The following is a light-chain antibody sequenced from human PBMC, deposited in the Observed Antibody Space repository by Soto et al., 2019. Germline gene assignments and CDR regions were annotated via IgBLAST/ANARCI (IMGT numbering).Light chain of an antibody. CDR2: DAS. J-gene: IGKJ1*01. Sequence: DSQMTQSPATLSASVGDRVTITCRASQSIGRWLAWYQQKPEKAPKLLIFDASNLGSGVPSRFSGSGSGTDFTLTISSLQPDDFATYYCQQYNTYRTFGQGTKVDIK. CDR3: QQYNTYRT. V-gene: IGKV1-5*01. CDR1: QSIGRW.